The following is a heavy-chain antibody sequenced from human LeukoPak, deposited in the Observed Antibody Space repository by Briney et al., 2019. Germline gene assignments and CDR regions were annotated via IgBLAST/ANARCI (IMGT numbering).Heavy chain of an antibody. Sequence: SVKVSCKASGGTFSSYAISWVRQAPGQGLEWMGGIIPIFGTANYAQKFQGRVTITADKSTSTAYMELSSLRSEDTAVYYCARDSARERDLWFDPWGQGTLVTVSS. V-gene: IGHV1-69*06. CDR2: IIPIFGTA. CDR1: GGTFSSYA. J-gene: IGHJ5*02. CDR3: ARDSARERDLWFDP. D-gene: IGHD3-3*01.